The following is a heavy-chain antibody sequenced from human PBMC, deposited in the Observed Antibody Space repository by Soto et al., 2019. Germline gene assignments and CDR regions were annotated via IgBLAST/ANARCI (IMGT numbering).Heavy chain of an antibody. Sequence: ASVKVSCKASGYTFAGYYMHWVRQAPGQGLEWMGWINPNSGGTNYAQKFQGRVTMTRDTSISTAYMELSRLRSDDTAVYYCARAGSTMIVVVTEYYFDYWGQGTLVTVSS. V-gene: IGHV1-2*02. J-gene: IGHJ4*02. CDR2: INPNSGGT. D-gene: IGHD3-22*01. CDR3: ARAGSTMIVVVTEYYFDY. CDR1: GYTFAGYY.